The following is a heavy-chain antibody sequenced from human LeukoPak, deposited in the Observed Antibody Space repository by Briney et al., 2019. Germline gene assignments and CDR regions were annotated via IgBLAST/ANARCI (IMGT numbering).Heavy chain of an antibody. CDR1: GGSISSSSYY. J-gene: IGHJ4*02. CDR3: ARGRWRGLLPYYFDY. V-gene: IGHV4-39*07. CDR2: INHSGST. Sequence: SETLSLTCTVSGGSISSSSYYWGWIRQPPGKGLEWIGEINHSGSTNYNPSLKSRVTISVDTSKNQFSLKLSSVTAADTAVYYCARGRWRGLLPYYFDYWGQGTLVTVSS. D-gene: IGHD3-22*01.